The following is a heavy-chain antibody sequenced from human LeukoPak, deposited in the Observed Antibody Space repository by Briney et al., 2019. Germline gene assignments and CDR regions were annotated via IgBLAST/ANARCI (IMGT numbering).Heavy chain of an antibody. J-gene: IGHJ6*02. V-gene: IGHV1-2*02. CDR3: ARLASGSYYYYYGMDV. Sequence: ASVKVSCKASGYSFTAYYIHWMRQAPGQGPEWMGWLNPNSGDTNYAQRFQGRVTMTRDTSISTAYMELSSLRSEDTAVYYCARLASGSYYYYYGMDVWGQGTTVTVSS. CDR1: GYSFTAYY. D-gene: IGHD1-26*01. CDR2: LNPNSGDT.